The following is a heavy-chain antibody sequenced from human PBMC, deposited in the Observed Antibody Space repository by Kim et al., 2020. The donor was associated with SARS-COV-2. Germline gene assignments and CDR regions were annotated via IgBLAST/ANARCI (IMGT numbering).Heavy chain of an antibody. D-gene: IGHD7-27*01. V-gene: IGHV3-7*03. CDR3: GTGDHYDY. Sequence: DGSEKYYVDPVKGRFTNSRDNAKNALFLQMNSLGAEDTAAYYCGTGDHYDYWGQGTLVTVSS. CDR2: DGSEK. J-gene: IGHJ4*02.